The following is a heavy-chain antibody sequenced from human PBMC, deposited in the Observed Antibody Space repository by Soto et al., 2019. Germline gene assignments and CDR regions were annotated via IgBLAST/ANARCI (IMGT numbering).Heavy chain of an antibody. Sequence: QLQLQESGSGLVKPSQTLSLTCAVSGGSISSGGYSWSWIRQPPGKGLEWIGYIYHSGSTYYNPSLKSRVTISVDRSKNQFSLKLSSVTAADTAVYYCARVVGLPLLYYFDYWGQGTLVTVSS. D-gene: IGHD2-15*01. CDR3: ARVVGLPLLYYFDY. V-gene: IGHV4-30-2*01. CDR2: IYHSGST. CDR1: GGSISSGGYS. J-gene: IGHJ4*02.